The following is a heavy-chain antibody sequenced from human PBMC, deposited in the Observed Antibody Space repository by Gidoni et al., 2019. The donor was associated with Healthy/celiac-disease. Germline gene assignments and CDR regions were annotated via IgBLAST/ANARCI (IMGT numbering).Heavy chain of an antibody. CDR2: ISGSGGST. CDR1: GLTFSSYA. CDR3: AKSSGWFSGDAFDI. J-gene: IGHJ3*02. Sequence: AASGLTFSSYAMSWVRQAPGKGLEWVSAISGSGGSTYYADSVKGRFTISRDNSKNTLYLQMNSLRAEDTAVYYCAKSSGWFSGDAFDIWGQGTMVTVSS. V-gene: IGHV3-23*01. D-gene: IGHD6-19*01.